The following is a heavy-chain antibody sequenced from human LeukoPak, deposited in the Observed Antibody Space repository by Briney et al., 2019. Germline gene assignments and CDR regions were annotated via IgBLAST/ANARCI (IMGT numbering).Heavy chain of an antibody. V-gene: IGHV4-31*03. CDR3: AGGHYYDSSGYYLPDDY. D-gene: IGHD3-22*01. CDR2: IYYSGST. Sequence: SETLSLTCTVSGGSISSGGYYWSWIRQHPGKGLEWIGYIYYSGSTYYNPSLKSRVTISVDTSKNQFSLKLSSVTAADTAVYYCAGGHYYDSSGYYLPDDYWGQGTLVTVSS. J-gene: IGHJ4*02. CDR1: GGSISSGGYY.